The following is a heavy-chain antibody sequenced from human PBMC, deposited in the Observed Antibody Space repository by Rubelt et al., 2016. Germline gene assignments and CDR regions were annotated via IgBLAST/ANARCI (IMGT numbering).Heavy chain of an antibody. CDR1: GYTFTSYG. CDR3: AREVPAAIDY. Sequence: QVQLVQSGAEVKKPGASVKVSCKASGYTFTSYGIGWVRQAPGQGLEWMGWISAYNGNTNVGQNVRGRVAMSNVTSTGKGYRGLRSRRADDTAVYYCAREVPAAIDYWGQGTLVTVSS. V-gene: IGHV1-18*01. CDR2: ISAYNGNT. J-gene: IGHJ4*02. D-gene: IGHD2-2*02.